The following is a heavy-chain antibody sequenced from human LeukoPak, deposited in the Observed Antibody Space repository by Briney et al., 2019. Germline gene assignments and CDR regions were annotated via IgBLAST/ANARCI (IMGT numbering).Heavy chain of an antibody. J-gene: IGHJ5*02. CDR1: GFTVSTTD. Sequence: GGSLRLSCAASGFTVSTTDMSWVRQAPGKGLEWFSIIYSGDNTYYADSVKGRLTISRDNSKNTLYLKMNSLRAEDTAVYYCARDRTGGWFAPWGQGTLVTVSS. CDR3: ARDRTGGWFAP. CDR2: IYSGDNT. V-gene: IGHV3-66*01. D-gene: IGHD3/OR15-3a*01.